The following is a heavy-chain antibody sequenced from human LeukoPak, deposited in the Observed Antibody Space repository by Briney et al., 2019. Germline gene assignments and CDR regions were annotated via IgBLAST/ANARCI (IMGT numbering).Heavy chain of an antibody. CDR1: VFTFSTYC. Sequence: GGSLRLSCTGSVFTFSTYCMHCLRQSPGGGLVWGSCINTDGSNTRYADSVQGRFTISRDNAKNKVYLQMSSLRAEDTAVYYCEKESGYDVDLEYWGQGAMVTVSS. J-gene: IGHJ4*02. CDR3: EKESGYDVDLEY. D-gene: IGHD5-12*01. V-gene: IGHV3-74*01. CDR2: INTDGSNT.